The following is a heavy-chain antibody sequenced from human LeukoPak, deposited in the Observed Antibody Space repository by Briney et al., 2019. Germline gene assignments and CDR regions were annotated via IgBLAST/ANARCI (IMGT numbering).Heavy chain of an antibody. CDR2: IYNSGST. V-gene: IGHV4-4*07. CDR3: ARAIWYGSGTTAFDS. Sequence: SETLSLTCTVSGGSISSNYWSWLRQPAGKGLEWIGRIYNSGSTNYNTNYNPSLSSRATMSVDTSKKQFSLKLNSVTAADTAVYFCARAIWYGSGTTAFDSWGQGTLVTVSS. D-gene: IGHD3-10*01. CDR1: GGSISSNY. J-gene: IGHJ4*02.